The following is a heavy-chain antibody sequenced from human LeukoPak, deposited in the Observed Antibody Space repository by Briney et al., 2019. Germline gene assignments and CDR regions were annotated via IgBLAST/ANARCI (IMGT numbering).Heavy chain of an antibody. CDR2: ISSSSYI. D-gene: IGHD6-13*01. CDR3: ARHIATIAAAAVDY. V-gene: IGHV3-21*01. J-gene: IGHJ4*02. Sequence: KPGGSLRLSCAASGFTFSSYSMNWVRQAPGKGLEWVSSISSSSYIYYADSVKGRFTTSRDNAKNSLYLQMNSLRAEDTAVYYCARHIATIAAAAVDYWGQGTLVTVSS. CDR1: GFTFSSYS.